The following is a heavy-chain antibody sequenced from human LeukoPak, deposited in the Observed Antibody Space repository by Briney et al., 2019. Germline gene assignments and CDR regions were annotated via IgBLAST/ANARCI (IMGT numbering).Heavy chain of an antibody. CDR2: IYYSGST. Sequence: SETLSLTCTVSGSSITSFYWTWVRQPPGKGLEWIGYIYYSGSTNYNPSLKSRVTISVDTSKNQFSLKLSSVTAADTAVYYCARLKGYCSSTSCYGGDAFDIWGQGTMVTVSS. CDR1: GSSITSFY. V-gene: IGHV4-59*08. J-gene: IGHJ3*02. CDR3: ARLKGYCSSTSCYGGDAFDI. D-gene: IGHD2-2*01.